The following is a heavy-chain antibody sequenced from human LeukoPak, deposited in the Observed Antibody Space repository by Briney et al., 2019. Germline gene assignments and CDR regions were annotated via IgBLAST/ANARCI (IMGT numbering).Heavy chain of an antibody. CDR3: AKDRWELLQRGYYFDY. D-gene: IGHD1-26*01. CDR2: ISYDGSNK. J-gene: IGHJ4*02. Sequence: GGSLRLSCAASGFTFSSYAMHWVRQAPGKGLEWVAVISYDGSNKYYADSVKGRFTISRDNSKNTLYLQMNSLRAEDTAVYYCAKDRWELLQRGYYFDYWGQGTLVTVSS. CDR1: GFTFSSYA. V-gene: IGHV3-30*04.